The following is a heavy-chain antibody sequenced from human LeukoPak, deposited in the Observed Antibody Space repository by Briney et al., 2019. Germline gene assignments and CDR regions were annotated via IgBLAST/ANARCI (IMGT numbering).Heavy chain of an antibody. V-gene: IGHV3-30*18. Sequence: PGGSLRLSCAASGFTFSSFGMHWVRQAPGKGLEWVAVISYDGSNKYYADSVKGRFTISRDNSKNTLYLQMNSLRAEDTAVYYCAKDWDWLGPLSAVQIAGSSDYWGQGTLVTVSS. CDR2: ISYDGSNK. CDR1: GFTFSSFG. J-gene: IGHJ4*02. CDR3: AKDWDWLGPLSAVQIAGSSDY. D-gene: IGHD3-10*01.